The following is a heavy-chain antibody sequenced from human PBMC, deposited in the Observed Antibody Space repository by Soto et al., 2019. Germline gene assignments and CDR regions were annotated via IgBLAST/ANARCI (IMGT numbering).Heavy chain of an antibody. CDR3: ARDPEDYDFWSGYSVVGVDP. CDR1: GGSIDNSHSF. V-gene: IGHV4-39*02. D-gene: IGHD3-3*01. CDR2: VYYSGGT. J-gene: IGHJ5*02. Sequence: PSETLSLTCDVSGGSIDNSHSFWGWVRQPPGRGLEFLGSVYYSGGTYYNPSLKSRVTVSVDTSKNQFSLKRSSLTAADTAVYYCARDPEDYDFWSGYSVVGVDPWGQGTLVTVSS.